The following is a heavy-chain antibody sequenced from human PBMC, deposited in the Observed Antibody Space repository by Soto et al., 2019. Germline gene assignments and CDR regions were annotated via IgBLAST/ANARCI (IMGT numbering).Heavy chain of an antibody. J-gene: IGHJ6*02. Sequence: QVQLQESGPGLVKPSETLSLTCTVSGGSISVYYWSWIRQPPGKGLEWIGYMYNTGSTVYNPSSKSRVTISVDTSKNQFSLKLNSVTAADTAVYYCARDLWGYCGTDCYPLDVWGQGTTVTVSS. V-gene: IGHV4-59*01. CDR3: ARDLWGYCGTDCYPLDV. CDR1: GGSISVYY. CDR2: MYNTGST. D-gene: IGHD2-21*02.